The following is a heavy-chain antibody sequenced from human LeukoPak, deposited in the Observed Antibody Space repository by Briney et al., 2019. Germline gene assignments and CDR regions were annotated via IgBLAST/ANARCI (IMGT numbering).Heavy chain of an antibody. J-gene: IGHJ4*02. CDR2: ISGSGSTI. CDR3: ARDDRYCSGGSCYGKTFDY. Sequence: QPGGSLRLSCAASGFTFSNYEMNWVRQAPGKRLEWVSYISGSGSTIYHADSVKGRFTISRDNAKNSLYLQMNRLRAEDTAVYYCARDDRYCSGGSCYGKTFDYWGQGTLVTVSS. V-gene: IGHV3-48*03. CDR1: GFTFSNYE. D-gene: IGHD2-15*01.